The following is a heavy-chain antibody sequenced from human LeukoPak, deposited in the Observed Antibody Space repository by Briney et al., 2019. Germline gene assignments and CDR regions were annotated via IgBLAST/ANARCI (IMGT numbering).Heavy chain of an antibody. CDR3: AREVLTLNAFDI. CDR2: INPSGGST. D-gene: IGHD2/OR15-2a*01. CDR1: GHSFTSYY. Sequence: GASVKVSCKASGHSFTSYYMHWVRQAPGKGLEWMGIINPSGGSTSYAQKFQGRVTMTRDMSTSTVYMELSSLRSEDTAVYYCAREVLTLNAFDIWGQGTMVTVSS. J-gene: IGHJ3*02. V-gene: IGHV1-46*01.